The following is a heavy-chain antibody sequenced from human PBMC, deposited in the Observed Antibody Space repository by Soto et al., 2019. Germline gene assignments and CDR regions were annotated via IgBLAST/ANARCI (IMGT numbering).Heavy chain of an antibody. J-gene: IGHJ4*02. Sequence: GSLRLSCAASGFPFISYAMSWVRPAPGKGLEWVSAISGSGGSTYYADSVKGRFTISRDNSKNTLYLQMNSLRAEDTAVYYCAKGNQLPSYYFDYWGQGTLVTVSS. D-gene: IGHD2-2*01. CDR3: AKGNQLPSYYFDY. V-gene: IGHV3-23*01. CDR2: ISGSGGST. CDR1: GFPFISYA.